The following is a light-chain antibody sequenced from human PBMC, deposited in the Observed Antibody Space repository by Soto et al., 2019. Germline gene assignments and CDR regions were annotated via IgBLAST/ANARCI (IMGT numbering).Light chain of an antibody. V-gene: IGKV3-20*01. Sequence: EIVLTQSPGTLSLSPGERATLSCRARQSVSSNYLAWYQQKPGQAPRLLFYGASSRATGIPDRFSGSGSATDFTLTISRLEPEDFAVYYCQQYGSSPWTFGQGTKVEIK. CDR3: QQYGSSPWT. CDR2: GAS. J-gene: IGKJ1*01. CDR1: QSVSSNY.